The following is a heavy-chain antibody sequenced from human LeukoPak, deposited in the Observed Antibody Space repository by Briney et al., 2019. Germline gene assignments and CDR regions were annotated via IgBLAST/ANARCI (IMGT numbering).Heavy chain of an antibody. V-gene: IGHV1-2*02. CDR2: INPNSGGT. CDR3: ARGGVDIVVVPAARYNWFDP. J-gene: IGHJ5*02. CDR1: GSTFTGYY. D-gene: IGHD2-2*01. Sequence: GASVKVSCKASGSTFTGYYMHWVRQAPGQGLEWMGWINPNSGGTNYAQKFQGRVTMTRDTSISTAYMELSRLRSDDTAVYYYARGGVDIVVVPAARYNWFDPWGQGTLVTVSS.